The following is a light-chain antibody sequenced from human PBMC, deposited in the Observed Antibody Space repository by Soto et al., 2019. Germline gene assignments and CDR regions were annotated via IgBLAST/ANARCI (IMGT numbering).Light chain of an antibody. CDR1: PGISSW. V-gene: IGKV1-12*01. CDR3: QQANRFPFT. J-gene: IGKJ3*01. Sequence: DIQMTQSPSSVSASVGDRVTITCRASPGISSWLAWYQQKPGKARKLLIYAASRLQSGVTSRFSGSRSGTDFSLTIGSLQPEDFATFYCQQANRFPFTCGPMTKVDIK. CDR2: AAS.